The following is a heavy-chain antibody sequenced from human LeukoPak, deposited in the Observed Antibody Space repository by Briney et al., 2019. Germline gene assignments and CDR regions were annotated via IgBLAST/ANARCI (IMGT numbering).Heavy chain of an antibody. CDR3: GRVSGGGRQKDYSYYIDV. CDR1: GFTFNDYY. Sequence: PGGSLRLSCAASGFTFNDYYMSWIRQAPGKGLEWISYISSRGTNTFYADSVQGRFTISRDNANNSLYLQVNSVGAEDTAVYYCGRVSGGGRQKDYSYYIDVWGKGATATVSS. V-gene: IGHV3-11*01. J-gene: IGHJ6*03. CDR2: ISSRGTNT. D-gene: IGHD3-16*01.